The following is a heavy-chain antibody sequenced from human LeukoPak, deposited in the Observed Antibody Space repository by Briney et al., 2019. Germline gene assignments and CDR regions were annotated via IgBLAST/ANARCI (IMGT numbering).Heavy chain of an antibody. Sequence: SETLSLTCTVSGGSISSYYWSWIRQPPGKGLEWIGYIYYSGSTNYNPSLKSRVTISVDTSKNQFSLKLSSVTAADTAVYYCASLLTYFDYWGQGTLVTVSS. J-gene: IGHJ4*02. V-gene: IGHV4-59*01. CDR1: GGSISSYY. CDR2: IYYSGST. CDR3: ASLLTYFDY.